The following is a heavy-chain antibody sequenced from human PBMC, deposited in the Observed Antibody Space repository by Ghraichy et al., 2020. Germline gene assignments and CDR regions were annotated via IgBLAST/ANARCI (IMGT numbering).Heavy chain of an antibody. CDR2: IHPGNGFA. J-gene: IGHJ4*02. CDR1: GYSFGNYG. V-gene: IGHV1-3*01. CDR3: VRNWGGYYFAS. D-gene: IGHD2/OR15-2a*01. Sequence: ASVKVSCKATGYSFGNYGIHWMRQAPGQSLEWMGWIHPGNGFAKYAQMFQGRVTFPIDTSMTTAVMEMGSLRSGDTAVYFCVRNWGGYYFASWGLGTLV.